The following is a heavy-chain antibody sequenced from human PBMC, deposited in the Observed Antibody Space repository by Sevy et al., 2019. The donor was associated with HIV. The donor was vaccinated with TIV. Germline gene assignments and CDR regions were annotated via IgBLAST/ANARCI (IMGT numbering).Heavy chain of an antibody. CDR1: GGTFSSYA. V-gene: IGHV1-69*06. J-gene: IGHJ6*03. Sequence: ASVKVSCKASGGTFSSYAISWVRQAPGQGLEWMGGIIPIFGTANYAQKFQGRVTITADKSTSTAYMELSSLRSEDTAVYYCAERPHPINPPYYYYYMDVWGKGTTVTVSS. CDR3: AERPHPINPPYYYYYMDV. D-gene: IGHD1-20*01. CDR2: IIPIFGTA.